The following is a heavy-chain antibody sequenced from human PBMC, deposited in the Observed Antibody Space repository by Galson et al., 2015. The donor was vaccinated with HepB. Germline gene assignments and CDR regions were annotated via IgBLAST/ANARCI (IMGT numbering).Heavy chain of an antibody. J-gene: IGHJ3*02. V-gene: IGHV1-18*01. CDR1: GYTFTSYG. CDR2: ISAYNGNT. D-gene: IGHD4-17*01. CDR3: ASGSGDPGDGHAFDI. Sequence: SVKVSCKASGYTFTSYGISWVRQAPGQGLEWMGWISAYNGNTNYAQKLQGRVTMTTDTSTSTAYMELRSLRSDDTAAYYCASGSGDPGDGHAFDIWGQGTMVTVSS.